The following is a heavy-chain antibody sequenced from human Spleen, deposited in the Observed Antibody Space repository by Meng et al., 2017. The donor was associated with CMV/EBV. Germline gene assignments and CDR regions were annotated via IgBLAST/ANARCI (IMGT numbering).Heavy chain of an antibody. J-gene: IGHJ4*02. CDR2: IYYSGST. D-gene: IGHD6-19*01. CDR3: ARGPLAGPYDY. CDR1: GGSVSSGSYY. Sequence: SETLSLTCTVSGGSVSSGSYYWTWLRQPPGKGLEWIGSIYYSGSTYYNPSLKSRVTISVDTSKNQFSLKLSSVTAADTAVYYCARGPLAGPYDYWGQGTLVTVSS. V-gene: IGHV4-39*01.